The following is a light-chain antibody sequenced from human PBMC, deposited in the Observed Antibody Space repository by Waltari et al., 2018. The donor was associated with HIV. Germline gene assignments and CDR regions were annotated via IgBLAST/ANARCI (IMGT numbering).Light chain of an antibody. CDR2: DDT. J-gene: IGLJ3*02. V-gene: IGLV3-21*02. CDR3: QVWDSSHYHRGV. CDR1: NIGSQS. Sequence: SYVLTQPPSVSVAPGQTARISCEGNNIGSQSVQWYQQRPGQAPILVVYDDTERPSGIPERISGSNSGNTATLTISRVEAGDEADYYCQVWDSSHYHRGVFGGGTNLTVL.